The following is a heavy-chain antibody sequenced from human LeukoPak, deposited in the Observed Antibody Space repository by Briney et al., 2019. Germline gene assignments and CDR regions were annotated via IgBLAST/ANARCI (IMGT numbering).Heavy chain of an antibody. Sequence: GGSLRLSCAASEFTFSSFAMSWVRQAPGKGLEWVSIISGSGDNTYYADSVKGRFTISRDNAKNTLYLQMNSLRAEDTAVYFCAKDFGATADYWGQGTLVTVSS. J-gene: IGHJ4*02. CDR2: ISGSGDNT. CDR1: EFTFSSFA. D-gene: IGHD3-16*01. CDR3: AKDFGATADY. V-gene: IGHV3-23*01.